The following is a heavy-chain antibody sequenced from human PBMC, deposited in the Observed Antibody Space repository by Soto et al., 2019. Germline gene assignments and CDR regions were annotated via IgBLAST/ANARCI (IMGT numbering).Heavy chain of an antibody. CDR1: NGSVSSGTYS. V-gene: IGHV4-30-2*01. CDR2: IYYSGTT. CDR3: ARGHYYYGMDV. Sequence: LSLTCTVSNGSVSSGTYSWSWVRQPPGKGLEWIGYIYYSGTTYYTPSLKSRLTMSMDRANDHFSLNLTSVTAADTAVYFCARGHYYYGMDVWGQGITVTVYS. J-gene: IGHJ6*02.